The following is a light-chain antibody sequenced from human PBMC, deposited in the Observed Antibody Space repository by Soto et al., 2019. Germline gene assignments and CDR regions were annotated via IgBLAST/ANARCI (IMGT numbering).Light chain of an antibody. J-gene: IGKJ2*01. V-gene: IGKV1-39*01. CDR2: AAS. Sequence: IQMTQSPSSLSASEGDGVTITCRASQSVDAYLHWFQQKPGKPPKLLIYAASTLQSGVPSRFSGSGSETDFTLTISSLQPEDFATYYCQQSHSAPYTFGQGTNVEIK. CDR1: QSVDAY. CDR3: QQSHSAPYT.